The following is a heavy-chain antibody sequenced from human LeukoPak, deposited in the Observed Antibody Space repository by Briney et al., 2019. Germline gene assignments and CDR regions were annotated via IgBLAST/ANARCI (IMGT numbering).Heavy chain of an antibody. D-gene: IGHD2-2*01. J-gene: IGHJ4*02. CDR1: GFTFSNAW. CDR2: IKSKADNGTT. Sequence: GGSLRLSCAASGFTFSNAWMSWVRQAPGKGLEWVGGIKSKADNGTTAYAARVKGRLTISRNESKNTLYLQMNSLKTEDTAVYYCTTLVPAATRPAGWGQGTLVTVSS. CDR3: TTLVPAATRPAG. V-gene: IGHV3-15*01.